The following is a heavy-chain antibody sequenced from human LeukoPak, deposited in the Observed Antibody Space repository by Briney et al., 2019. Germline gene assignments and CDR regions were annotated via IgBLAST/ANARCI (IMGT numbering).Heavy chain of an antibody. CDR2: INPSGGST. Sequence: ASVKVSCKASGYTFTSYYMHWVRQAPGQGLEWMGIINPSGGSTSYAQKFQGRVTMTRDTSTSTVYMELSSLRSEDTAVYYCARDVRSPMVRGVVFDFWGQGTVVTVSS. V-gene: IGHV1-46*01. D-gene: IGHD3-10*01. CDR1: GYTFTSYY. CDR3: ARDVRSPMVRGVVFDF. J-gene: IGHJ4*02.